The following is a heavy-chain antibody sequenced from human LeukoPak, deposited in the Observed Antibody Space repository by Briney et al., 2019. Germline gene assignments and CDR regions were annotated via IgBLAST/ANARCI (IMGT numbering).Heavy chain of an antibody. V-gene: IGHV3-30*03. CDR1: GFTVSNKY. Sequence: PGGSLRLSCAASGFTVSNKYMTWVRQAPGKGLEWVAVISYDGSNKYYADSVKGRFTISRDNSKNTLYLQMNSLRAEDTAVYYCARSGAGTDAFDIWGQGTMVTVSS. D-gene: IGHD6-19*01. J-gene: IGHJ3*02. CDR2: ISYDGSNK. CDR3: ARSGAGTDAFDI.